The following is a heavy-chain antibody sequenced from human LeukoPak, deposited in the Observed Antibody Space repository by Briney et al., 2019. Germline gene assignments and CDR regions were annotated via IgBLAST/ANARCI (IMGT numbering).Heavy chain of an antibody. V-gene: IGHV1-69*05. J-gene: IGHJ4*02. CDR2: IIPIFGTA. D-gene: IGHD2-2*01. CDR1: GGTFSSYA. Sequence: GASVKVSCKASGGTFSSYAISWVRQSPGQGLEWMGGIIPIFGTANYAQKFQGRATITTDESTSTAYMELSSLRSEDTAVYYCARALIVVVPAALDYWGQGTLVTVSS. CDR3: ARALIVVVPAALDY.